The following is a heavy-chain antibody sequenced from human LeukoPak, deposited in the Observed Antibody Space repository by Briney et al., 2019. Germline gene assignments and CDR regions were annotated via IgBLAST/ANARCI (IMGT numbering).Heavy chain of an antibody. CDR1: GGTFSSYA. Sequence: GASVKVSCKASGGTFSSYAISWVRQAPGQGLEWMGGIIPIFGTANYAQKFQGRVTITADESTSTAYMELSSLRSEDTAVYYCARAGTSFQAFCYFDYWGQGTLVTVSS. D-gene: IGHD1-7*01. CDR3: ARAGTSFQAFCYFDY. CDR2: IIPIFGTA. J-gene: IGHJ4*02. V-gene: IGHV1-69*01.